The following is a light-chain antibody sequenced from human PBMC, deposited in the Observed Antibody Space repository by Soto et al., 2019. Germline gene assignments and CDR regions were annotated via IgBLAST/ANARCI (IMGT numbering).Light chain of an antibody. J-gene: IGLJ1*01. CDR2: EVS. CDR1: SSDVGGYNY. V-gene: IGLV2-14*01. CDR3: TSYTGSTTLV. Sequence: QSALTQPASVSGSPGQSITISCTGTSSDVGGYNYVSWYQQHPGKAPKLMIYEVSNRPSGVSTRFSGSKSGNTASLTISGLQAEDEADYYCTSYTGSTTLVFGTVSKVNVL.